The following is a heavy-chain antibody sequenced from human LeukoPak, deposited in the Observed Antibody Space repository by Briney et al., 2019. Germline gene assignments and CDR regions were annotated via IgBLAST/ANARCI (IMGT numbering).Heavy chain of an antibody. CDR2: INHSGST. CDR3: ARVGRLWFGTKGWFDP. D-gene: IGHD3-10*01. V-gene: IGHV4-34*01. CDR1: GGSFSGYY. Sequence: PSETLSLTCAVYGGSFSGYYWSWIRQPPGKGLEWIGEINHSGSTNYNPSLESRVTISVDTSKNQFSLKLSSVTAADTAVYYCARVGRLWFGTKGWFDPWGQGTLVTVSS. J-gene: IGHJ5*02.